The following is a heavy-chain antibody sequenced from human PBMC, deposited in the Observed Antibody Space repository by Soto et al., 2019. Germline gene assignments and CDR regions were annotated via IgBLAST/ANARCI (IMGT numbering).Heavy chain of an antibody. CDR2: IYWNDDK. CDR3: AHGAGGHDFWSGYRTNYYYYYGMYV. V-gene: IGHV2-5*01. D-gene: IGHD3-3*01. Sequence: QITLKESGPTLVKPTQTLTLTCTFSGFSLSTSGVGVGWIRQPPGKALEWLALIYWNDDKRYSPSLKSRLTITKDTSKNPVVLTMTNMDPVDTATYYCAHGAGGHDFWSGYRTNYYYYYGMYVWGQGTTVTVSS. CDR1: GFSLSTSGVG. J-gene: IGHJ6*02.